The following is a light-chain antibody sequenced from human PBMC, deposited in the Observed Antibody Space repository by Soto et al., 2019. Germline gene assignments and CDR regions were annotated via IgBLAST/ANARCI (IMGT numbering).Light chain of an antibody. V-gene: IGKV3-11*01. Sequence: EIVLTQSPATLSLSPGERATLSCRASQSVSSYLAWYQQKPGQAPRLLIYDASHRATGIPARFSGSGSGTDFTLTISSLEPEDFAVYYCQQRSNWPKTFDQGTKLEIK. CDR1: QSVSSY. CDR2: DAS. CDR3: QQRSNWPKT. J-gene: IGKJ2*01.